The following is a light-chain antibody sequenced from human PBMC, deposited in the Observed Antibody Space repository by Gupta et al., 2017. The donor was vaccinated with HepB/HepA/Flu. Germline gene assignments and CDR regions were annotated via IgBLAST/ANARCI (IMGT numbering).Light chain of an antibody. CDR1: SSDVGGHEY. J-gene: IGLJ2*01. Sequence: QSALTQPASVSGSPGQSITISCTGTSSDVGGHEYVSWYQHHPGKAPKLMIYDVSNRPSGISNRFSGSKSGNTASLTISGLQADDEADYYCSSFTTRSTTGVVFGGGTRLTVL. V-gene: IGLV2-14*03. CDR2: DVS. CDR3: SSFTTRSTTGVV.